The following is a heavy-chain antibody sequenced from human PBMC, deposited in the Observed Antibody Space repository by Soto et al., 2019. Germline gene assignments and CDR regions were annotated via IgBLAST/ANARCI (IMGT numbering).Heavy chain of an antibody. CDR1: GFSFSDYY. CDR3: AGDPYCYASDF. J-gene: IGHJ4*02. D-gene: IGHD3-10*01. Sequence: PGGSLRLSCAASGFSFSDYYMTWIRQAPGKGLEWVSKISGSGTTTYYADSVKGRFTVSRDNAKNSLYLQMNSLRAEDTAVYYCAGDPYCYASDFWGQGALVTVSS. V-gene: IGHV3-11*01. CDR2: ISGSGTTT.